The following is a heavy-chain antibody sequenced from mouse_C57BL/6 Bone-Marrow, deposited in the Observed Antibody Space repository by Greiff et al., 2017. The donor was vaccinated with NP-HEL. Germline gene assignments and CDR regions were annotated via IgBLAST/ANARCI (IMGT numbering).Heavy chain of an antibody. J-gene: IGHJ1*03. CDR2: IYPRSGNT. D-gene: IGHD1-1*01. V-gene: IGHV1-81*01. Sequence: QVHVKQSGAELARPGASVKLSCKASGYTFTSYGISWVKQRTGQGLEWIGEIYPRSGNTYYNEKFKGKATLTADKSSSTAYMELRSLTSEDSAVYFCARRITTVVARYFDVWGTGTTVTVSS. CDR3: ARRITTVVARYFDV. CDR1: GYTFTSYG.